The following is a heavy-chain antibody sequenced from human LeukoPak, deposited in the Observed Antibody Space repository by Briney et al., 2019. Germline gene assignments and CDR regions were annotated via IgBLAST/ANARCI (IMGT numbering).Heavy chain of an antibody. CDR3: ARGVGQMTTVTSWYYFDY. J-gene: IGHJ4*02. CDR1: GFTFSDYY. CDR2: ISTDGNTI. D-gene: IGHD4-11*01. V-gene: IGHV3-11*04. Sequence: GGSLRLSCAASGFTFSDYYMNWIRQAPGRGLEGISYISTDGNTIYYADSVKGRFTISRDNAKNSLYLQMNSLRAEDTAVYYCARGVGQMTTVTSWYYFDYWGQGTLVTVSS.